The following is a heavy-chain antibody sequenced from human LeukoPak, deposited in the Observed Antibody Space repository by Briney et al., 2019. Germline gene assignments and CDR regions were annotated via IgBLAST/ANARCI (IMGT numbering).Heavy chain of an antibody. CDR2: IYADGSS. CDR3: ARGYYYRT. J-gene: IGHJ4*02. CDR1: GGSVGSENSY. D-gene: IGHD3-10*01. V-gene: IGHV4-61*02. Sequence: SETLSLTCTVSGGSVGSENSYWNWIRQPAGKGLEWIGRIYADGSSTYNPSLKSRVTILVDTSKNQFSPRLTSMTAADTAVYYCARGYYYRTWGQGSLVTVSS.